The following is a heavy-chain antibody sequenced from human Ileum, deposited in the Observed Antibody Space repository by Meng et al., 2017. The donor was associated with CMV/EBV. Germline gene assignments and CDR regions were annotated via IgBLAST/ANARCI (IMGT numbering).Heavy chain of an antibody. D-gene: IGHD3-9*01. CDR1: GASIRSYC. CDR2: FTARGNT. Sequence: VRLQESGPGLVKPSETLSLTCGVSGASIRSYCWSWTRQPAGKGLEWIGRFTARGNTNYNPSLKSRVTMSLDTSLNQFSLRLNSVTAADTAVYYCARDVIRDDTGSWFDPWGQGTLVTVSS. V-gene: IGHV4-4*07. CDR3: ARDVIRDDTGSWFDP. J-gene: IGHJ5*02.